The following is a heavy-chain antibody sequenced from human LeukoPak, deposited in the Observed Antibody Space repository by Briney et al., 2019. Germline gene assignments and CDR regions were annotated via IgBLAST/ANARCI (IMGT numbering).Heavy chain of an antibody. CDR3: AKWGDYDILTGYYDSDY. V-gene: IGHV3-23*01. CDR1: GFTFSNYA. D-gene: IGHD3-9*01. J-gene: IGHJ4*02. CDR2: IVGSGGST. Sequence: GGSLRLSCAASGFTFSNYAMSWVRQAPGKGLEWVSAIVGSGGSTYYADSVKGRFTISRDNPKNTLYLQMNSLRAEDTAVYYYAKWGDYDILTGYYDSDYWGQGTLVTVSS.